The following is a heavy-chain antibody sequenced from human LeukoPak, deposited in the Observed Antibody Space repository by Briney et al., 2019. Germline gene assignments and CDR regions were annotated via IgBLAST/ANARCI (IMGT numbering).Heavy chain of an antibody. D-gene: IGHD3-10*01. J-gene: IGHJ4*02. V-gene: IGHV3-23*01. CDR3: AKYLVRGVIDY. CDR2: ISGSGGSA. Sequence: GGSLRLSCAASGFTYSSYAMSWVRQAPGKGLEWVSAISGSGGSAYYADSVKGRFTISRDNSKNTLYLQMNSLRAEDTAVYYCAKYLVRGVIDYWGQGTLVTVSS. CDR1: GFTYSSYA.